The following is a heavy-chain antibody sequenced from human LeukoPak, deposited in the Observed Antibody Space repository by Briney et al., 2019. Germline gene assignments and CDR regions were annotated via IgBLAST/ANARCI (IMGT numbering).Heavy chain of an antibody. V-gene: IGHV4-39*01. CDR3: ARAPEPPRLVQAKTRFDY. CDR1: GGSISSTSYY. CDR2: IYYRGSP. D-gene: IGHD6-19*01. Sequence: SETLSLTCTVSGGSISSTSYYWGWIRQPPGKGLEWIGSIYYRGSPYYNPSLKSRVTISVDTSKNQFSLKLSSVTAADTAVYYCARAPEPPRLVQAKTRFDYWGQGTLVTVSS. J-gene: IGHJ4*02.